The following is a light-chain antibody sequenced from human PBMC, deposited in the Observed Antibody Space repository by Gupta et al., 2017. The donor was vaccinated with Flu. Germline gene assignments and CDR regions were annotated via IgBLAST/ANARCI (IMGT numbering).Light chain of an antibody. CDR3: QQSYNIPRT. CDR2: DAS. V-gene: IGKV1-39*01. J-gene: IGKJ1*01. Sequence: PFSLSASVGDRVTITCRASETISTYLNWYHQKPGKAPKLLIYDASSLRSGVPPRFSGSGSGTDFILTISRLQPEDFATYYCQQSYNIPRTFGQGTKVEIK. CDR1: ETISTY.